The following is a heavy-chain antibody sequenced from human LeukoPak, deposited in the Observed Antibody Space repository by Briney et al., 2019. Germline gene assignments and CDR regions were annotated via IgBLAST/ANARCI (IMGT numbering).Heavy chain of an antibody. CDR3: ARDRGGYYDSSGYSATYFDY. V-gene: IGHV4-4*07. Sequence: SETLSLTCTVSGGSISSYYWSWIRQPAGKGLEWIGRIYTSGSTNYNPSLKSRVTMSVDTSKNQFSLKLSSVTAADTAVYCCARDRGGYYDSSGYSATYFDYWGQGTLVTVSS. CDR2: IYTSGST. CDR1: GGSISSYY. D-gene: IGHD3-22*01. J-gene: IGHJ4*02.